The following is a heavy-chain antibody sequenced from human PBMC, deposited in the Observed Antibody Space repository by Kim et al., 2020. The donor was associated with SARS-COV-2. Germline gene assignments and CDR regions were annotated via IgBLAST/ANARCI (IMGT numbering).Heavy chain of an antibody. D-gene: IGHD1-26*01. V-gene: IGHV4-59*08. CDR1: GGSISSYY. CDR2: IYHNGTT. J-gene: IGHJ2*01. CDR3: ATSNSGRYSAWHLDL. Sequence: SETLSLTCTVSGGSISSYYWSWIRQPPGKGLEYIGYIYHNGTTNYNPSLKSRVTTSVDPSKNQFSLKLISVTAADTAVDYCATSNSGRYSAWHLDLWARG.